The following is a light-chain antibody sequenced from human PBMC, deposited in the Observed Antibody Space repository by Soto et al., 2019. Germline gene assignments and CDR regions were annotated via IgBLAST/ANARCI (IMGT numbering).Light chain of an antibody. J-gene: IGLJ1*01. CDR3: QSYYSSLSGYV. Sequence: SVLTQPPSVSGAPGQRVTISCTGSSSNIGAGYDVHWYQQLPGTAPKLLIYGNSNRPSGVPDRFSGSKSGTSASLAITGLQAEYVADYSCQSYYSSLSGYVFGTGTKVTVL. CDR2: GNS. V-gene: IGLV1-40*01. CDR1: SSNIGAGYD.